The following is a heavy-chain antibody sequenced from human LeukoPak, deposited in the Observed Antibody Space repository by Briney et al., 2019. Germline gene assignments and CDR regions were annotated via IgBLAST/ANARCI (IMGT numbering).Heavy chain of an antibody. D-gene: IGHD3-3*01. CDR1: GGSVSSGSCY. V-gene: IGHV4-61*01. CDR3: ARVPSITIFGVVTPYYFDY. CDR2: IYYSGST. Sequence: PSETLSLTCTVSGGSVSSGSCYWSWIRQPPGKGLEWIGYIYYSGSTNYNPSLKSRVTISVDTSKNQFSLKLSSVTAADTAVYYCARVPSITIFGVVTPYYFDYWGQGTLVTVSS. J-gene: IGHJ4*02.